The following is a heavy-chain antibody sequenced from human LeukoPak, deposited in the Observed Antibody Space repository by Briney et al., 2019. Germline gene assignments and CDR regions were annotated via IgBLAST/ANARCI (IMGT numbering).Heavy chain of an antibody. CDR2: MWYDGSNK. CDR1: GFTFRSYG. D-gene: IGHD5-18*01. V-gene: IGHV3-33*01. CDR3: ARDRGPGYSYGVLDY. J-gene: IGHJ4*02. Sequence: GGSLRLSCAASGFTFRSYGMHWVRQAPGKGLGWMAVMWYDGSNKYYADSVKGRFTISRDNSKNTLYLQMNSLRAEDTAVYYCARDRGPGYSYGVLDYWGQGTLVTVSS.